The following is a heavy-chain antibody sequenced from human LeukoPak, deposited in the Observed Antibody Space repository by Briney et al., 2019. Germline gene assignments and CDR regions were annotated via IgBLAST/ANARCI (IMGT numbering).Heavy chain of an antibody. CDR1: GFTFSSYA. J-gene: IGHJ4*02. V-gene: IGHV3-23*01. CDR2: ISASGGST. CDR3: AKGRGYSGYDFFDY. Sequence: GGSLRLSCAASGFTFSSYAMSWVRQAPGKGLEWVSAISASGGSTFYADSVKGRFTISRDNSKNTLYLQMNGLRAEDTALYYCAKGRGYSGYDFFDYWGQGTLVTVSS. D-gene: IGHD5-12*01.